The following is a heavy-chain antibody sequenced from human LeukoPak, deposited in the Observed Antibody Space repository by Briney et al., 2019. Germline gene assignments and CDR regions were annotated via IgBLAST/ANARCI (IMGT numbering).Heavy chain of an antibody. CDR3: ARAPRRVRGVIIGWFDP. V-gene: IGHV4-34*01. D-gene: IGHD3-10*01. Sequence: NPSETLSLTCAVYGGSFSGYYWSWIRQPPGKGLEWIGEINHSGSTNYNPSLKSRVTISVDTSKNQFSLKLSSVTAADTAVYYCARAPRRVRGVIIGWFDPWGQGTLVTVSS. CDR2: INHSGST. J-gene: IGHJ5*02. CDR1: GGSFSGYY.